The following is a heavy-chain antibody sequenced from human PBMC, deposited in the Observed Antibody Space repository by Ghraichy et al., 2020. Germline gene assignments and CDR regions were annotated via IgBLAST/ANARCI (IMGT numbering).Heavy chain of an antibody. D-gene: IGHD1-7*01. CDR1: GYSFTSYW. CDR2: IYPGDSDT. V-gene: IGHV5-51*01. CDR3: ARLSQGNWNFPYYYMDV. Sequence: GESLNISCKGSGYSFTSYWIGWVRQMPGKGLEWMGIIYPGDSDTRYSPSFQGQVTISADKSISTAYLQWSSLKASDTAMYYCARLSQGNWNFPYYYMDVWGKGTTVTVSS. J-gene: IGHJ6*03.